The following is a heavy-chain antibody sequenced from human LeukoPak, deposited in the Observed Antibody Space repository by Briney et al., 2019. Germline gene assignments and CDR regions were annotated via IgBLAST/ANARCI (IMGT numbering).Heavy chain of an antibody. V-gene: IGHV1-24*01. CDR2: FDPEDGET. Sequence: ASVKVSCKVSGYTLTELSMHWVRQAPGKGLEWMGGFDPEDGETIYAQKFQGRVTMTEDTSTDTAHMELSSLRSEDTAVYYCATSKIVGATPDGRLNYWGQGTLVTVSS. D-gene: IGHD1-26*01. CDR1: GYTLTELS. J-gene: IGHJ4*02. CDR3: ATSKIVGATPDGRLNY.